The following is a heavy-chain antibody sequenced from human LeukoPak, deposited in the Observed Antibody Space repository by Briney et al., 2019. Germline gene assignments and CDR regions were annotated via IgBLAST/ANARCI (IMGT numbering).Heavy chain of an antibody. Sequence: GGSLRLSCAASGFTFSPYPMNWVRQAPGKGLEWVSYISGGSDTIHYADSVKGRFTISRDNAKNSLYLQMNSLRAEDTAVYYCARDLGGDRYFDSWGQGTLVTVSS. V-gene: IGHV3-48*04. CDR1: GFTFSPYP. CDR3: ARDLGGDRYFDS. CDR2: ISGGSDTI. D-gene: IGHD5-12*01. J-gene: IGHJ4*02.